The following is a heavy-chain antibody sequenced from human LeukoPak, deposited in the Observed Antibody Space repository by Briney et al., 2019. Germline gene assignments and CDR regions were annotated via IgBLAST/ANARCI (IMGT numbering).Heavy chain of an antibody. J-gene: IGHJ3*02. D-gene: IGHD3-22*01. CDR1: GGSISSYY. V-gene: IGHV4-59*08. Sequence: SETLSLTCTVSGGSISSYYWSWIRQPPGKGLEWIGYIYYSGSTNYNPSLKSRVTISVDTSKNQFSLKLSSVTAADTAVYYCARRRTYYYDSSGRIPVAFDIWGQGTMVTVSS. CDR2: IYYSGST. CDR3: ARRRTYYYDSSGRIPVAFDI.